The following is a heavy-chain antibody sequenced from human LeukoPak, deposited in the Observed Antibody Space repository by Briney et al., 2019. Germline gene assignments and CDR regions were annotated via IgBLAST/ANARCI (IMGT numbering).Heavy chain of an antibody. CDR2: IHHSGIT. J-gene: IGHJ5*02. D-gene: IGHD3-9*01. V-gene: IGHV4-38-2*02. Sequence: SETLSLTCTVSDYSISNTYYWGWIRPPPGKGLEWIGNIHHSGITNYNPSLKSRVSISMDTSKNQFSLKLTSLKAADTAVYYCARPGYDILTGYSWFDPWGQGTLVTVSS. CDR3: ARPGYDILTGYSWFDP. CDR1: DYSISNTYY.